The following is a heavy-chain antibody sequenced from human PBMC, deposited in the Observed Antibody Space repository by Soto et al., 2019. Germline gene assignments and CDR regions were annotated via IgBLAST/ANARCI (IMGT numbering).Heavy chain of an antibody. V-gene: IGHV3-23*01. CDR1: GFTFSNYA. J-gene: IGHJ4*02. CDR2: ISVSGDDT. D-gene: IGHD3-22*01. CDR3: AKAGDLYDHRGYSFAV. Sequence: EVQLSESGGDLEQPGGSLRLSCAASGFTFSNYAMSWVRQAPGKGLEWVSAISVSGDDTYFADSVKGRFAISRDNSENTLSLHMNSLRPDDTAAYFWAKAGDLYDHRGYSFAVWGQGTLVTVSS.